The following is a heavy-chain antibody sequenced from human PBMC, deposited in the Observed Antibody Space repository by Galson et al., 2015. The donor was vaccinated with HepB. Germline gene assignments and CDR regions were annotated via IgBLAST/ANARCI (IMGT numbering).Heavy chain of an antibody. CDR3: ARAVLGSLYGDFDY. Sequence: SVKVSCKASDYSFRHHGISWVRQAPGQGLEWLGWIGSDNGETKYTEKFQGRVTMTTDISMSTSYMELRSLRSDDTAVYYCARAVLGSLYGDFDYWGQGTLITVSS. J-gene: IGHJ4*01. CDR1: DYSFRHHG. D-gene: IGHD2-15*01. CDR2: IGSDNGET. V-gene: IGHV1-18*04.